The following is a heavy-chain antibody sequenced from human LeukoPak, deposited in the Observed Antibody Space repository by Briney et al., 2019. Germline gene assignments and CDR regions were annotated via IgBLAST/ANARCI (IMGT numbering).Heavy chain of an antibody. J-gene: IGHJ5*02. Sequence: GGSLRLSCAASGFTFDDYGMSWVRQAPGKGLEWVSGINWNGGSTGYADSVKGRFTISRDNAKNSLYLQMNSLRAEDTALYYCARERTSLLWFGELFLLYPWGQGTLVTVSS. CDR2: INWNGGST. D-gene: IGHD3-10*01. V-gene: IGHV3-20*04. CDR1: GFTFDDYG. CDR3: ARERTSLLWFGELFLLYP.